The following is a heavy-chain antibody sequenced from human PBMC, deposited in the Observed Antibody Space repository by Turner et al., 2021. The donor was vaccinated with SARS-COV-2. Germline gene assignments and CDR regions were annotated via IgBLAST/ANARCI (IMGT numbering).Heavy chain of an antibody. Sequence: QLQLQVSGPGLVMPSETLSLTCTVSGGSISSSTYSWGWFRQPPGKGLEWIGNIYYSGITYYNPSLKSRVTKSVDTSKNQYSLKMSSVTAADTAVYYCARLMDTAMDYYGMDVWGQGTTVTVSS. CDR2: IYYSGIT. CDR3: ARLMDTAMDYYGMDV. V-gene: IGHV4-39*01. J-gene: IGHJ6*02. D-gene: IGHD5-18*01. CDR1: GGSISSSTYS.